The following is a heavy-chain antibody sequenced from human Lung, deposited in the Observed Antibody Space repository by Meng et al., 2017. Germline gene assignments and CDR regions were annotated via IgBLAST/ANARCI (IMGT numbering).Heavy chain of an antibody. CDR2: IIDSGST. J-gene: IGHJ4*02. CDR3: VRRTYSSGWYFDY. CDR1: GGSFSGYY. V-gene: IGHV4-34*12. Sequence: QGQPHPWGAGLVKPSETLSRTCAVYGGSFSGYYWSWIRQPPGKGLEWIGEIIDSGSTNYNPSLKSRVTISVDTSKNQFSLRVTSVTAADRAVYYCVRRTYSSGWYFDYWGQGTLVTVSS. D-gene: IGHD6-19*01.